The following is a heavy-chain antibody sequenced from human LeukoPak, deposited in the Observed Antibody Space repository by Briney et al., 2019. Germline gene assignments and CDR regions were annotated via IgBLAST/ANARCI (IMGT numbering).Heavy chain of an antibody. Sequence: GGSLRLSCAASGFAFSSYWMSWVRQAPGKGLEWVANIKQDGSEKYYVDSVRGRFTISRDNAKNSLFLQMNGLRAEDTAVYYCARRGGSSSRRSPIDYWGQGTLVTVSS. V-gene: IGHV3-7*01. J-gene: IGHJ4*02. D-gene: IGHD6-6*01. CDR2: IKQDGSEK. CDR3: ARRGGSSSRRSPIDY. CDR1: GFAFSSYW.